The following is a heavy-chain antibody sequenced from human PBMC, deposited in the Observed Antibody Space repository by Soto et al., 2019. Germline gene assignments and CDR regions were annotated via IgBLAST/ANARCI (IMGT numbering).Heavy chain of an antibody. CDR2: IYYSGST. D-gene: IGHD2-15*01. CDR3: ASEGYCSGGSCYPFEY. V-gene: IGHV4-61*01. CDR1: GGSVSSGSYY. J-gene: IGHJ4*02. Sequence: QVQLQESGPGLVKPSETLSLTCTVSGGSVSSGSYYWSWIRQPPGKGLEWIGYIYYSGSTNYNPSIKSRVTISVDTSKNQFSLKLSSVTAADTAVYYCASEGYCSGGSCYPFEYWGQGTLVTVSS.